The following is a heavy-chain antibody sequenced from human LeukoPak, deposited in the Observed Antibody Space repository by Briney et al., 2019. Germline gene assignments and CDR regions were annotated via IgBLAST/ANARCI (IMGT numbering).Heavy chain of an antibody. CDR3: ARVTSGYYFTPDFDY. V-gene: IGHV4-34*01. CDR2: INHSGST. J-gene: IGHJ4*02. Sequence: KASETLSLTCAVYGGSFSGYYWSWIRQPPGKGLEWIGEINHSGSTNYNPSLKSRVTISVDTSKNQFSLKLSSVTAADTAVYYCARVTSGYYFTPDFDYWGQGTLVTVSS. D-gene: IGHD3-22*01. CDR1: GGSFSGYY.